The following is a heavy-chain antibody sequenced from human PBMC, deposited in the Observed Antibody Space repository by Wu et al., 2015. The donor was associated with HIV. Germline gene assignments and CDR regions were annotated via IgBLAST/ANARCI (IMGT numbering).Heavy chain of an antibody. CDR2: ISANNGYT. CDR1: GYTFSSYG. V-gene: IGHV1-18*01. CDR3: ARDADGIVGTKIGRYFDR. D-gene: IGHD1-26*01. Sequence: QVQLVQSGNDVKRPGASVKVSCKGSGYTFSSYGITWVRQAPGQGLEWMGYISANNGYTKYAENFQGRLTITTDTSTRTTYMELRSLRPDDTAIYFCARDADGIVGTKIGRYFDRWGQGTLVTVSS. J-gene: IGHJ5*02.